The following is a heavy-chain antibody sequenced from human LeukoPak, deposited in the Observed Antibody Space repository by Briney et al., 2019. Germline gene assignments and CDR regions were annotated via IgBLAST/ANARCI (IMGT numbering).Heavy chain of an antibody. V-gene: IGHV1-69*05. D-gene: IGHD3-3*01. CDR3: ARDSYHYDFWSGPLDY. CDR2: IIPIFGTA. J-gene: IGHJ4*02. Sequence: SVKVSCKASGYTFTSYYMHWVRQAPGQGLEWMGRIIPIFGTANYAQKFQGRVTITTDESTSTAYMELSSLRSEDTAVYYCARDSYHYDFWSGPLDYWGQGTLVTVSS. CDR1: GYTFTSYY.